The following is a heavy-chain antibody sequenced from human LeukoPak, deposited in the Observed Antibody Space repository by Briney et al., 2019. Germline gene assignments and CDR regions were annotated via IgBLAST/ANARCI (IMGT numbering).Heavy chain of an antibody. J-gene: IGHJ4*02. CDR3: ARAEDYGDYPAFDY. CDR2: IYSGGST. D-gene: IGHD4-17*01. CDR1: GFAFSSYW. Sequence: GGSLRLSCAASGFAFSSYWMLWVRQAPGKGLEWVSVIYSGGSTYYADSVKGRFTISRDNSKNTLYLQMNSLRAEDTAVYYCARAEDYGDYPAFDYWGQGTLVTVSS. V-gene: IGHV3-53*01.